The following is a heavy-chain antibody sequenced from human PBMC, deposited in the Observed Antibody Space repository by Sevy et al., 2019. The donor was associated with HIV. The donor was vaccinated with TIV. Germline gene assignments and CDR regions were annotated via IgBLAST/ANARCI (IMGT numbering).Heavy chain of an antibody. J-gene: IGHJ4*02. CDR1: GFTFVSYA. D-gene: IGHD4-17*01. CDR2: ISGSDGST. Sequence: GGSLRLSCAASGFTFVSYAMSWVRQAPGKGLEWVSAISGSDGSTYYADSVKGRFTISRDNSKNTLSLQMNSLRADDTAVYYCAKDVNDSGDYVLGAHDYWGQGTLVTVSS. V-gene: IGHV3-23*01. CDR3: AKDVNDSGDYVLGAHDY.